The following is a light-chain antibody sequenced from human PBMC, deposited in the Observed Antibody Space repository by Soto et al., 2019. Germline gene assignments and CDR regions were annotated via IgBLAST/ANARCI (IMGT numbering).Light chain of an antibody. Sequence: QSALTQPRSVSGSPGQSGTISCTGTNSDVGGYNSVSWYQQHPGKAPQLIIYDVSKRPSGVPDRFSAYKSGNTASLTISGLQAEDEADYYCLSYAGSYIYVFGTGTKVTVL. V-gene: IGLV2-11*01. CDR1: NSDVGGYNS. J-gene: IGLJ1*01. CDR3: LSYAGSYIYV. CDR2: DVS.